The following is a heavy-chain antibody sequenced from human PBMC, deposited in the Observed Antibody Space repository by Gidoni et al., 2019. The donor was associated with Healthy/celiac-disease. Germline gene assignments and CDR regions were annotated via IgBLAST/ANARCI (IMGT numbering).Heavy chain of an antibody. J-gene: IGHJ3*02. Sequence: EVQLLESGGGLVQPGGSLRLSCAASGFTFSSHAMSWVRQAPGKGLEWVSAISGSGGSTYYADSVKGRFTISRDNSKNTLYLQMNSLRAEDTAVYYCAKDVNDFWSGFDAFDIWGQGTMVTVSS. CDR1: GFTFSSHA. V-gene: IGHV3-23*01. D-gene: IGHD3-3*01. CDR3: AKDVNDFWSGFDAFDI. CDR2: ISGSGGST.